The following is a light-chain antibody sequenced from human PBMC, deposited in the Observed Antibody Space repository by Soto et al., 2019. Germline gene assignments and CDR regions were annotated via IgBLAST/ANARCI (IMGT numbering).Light chain of an antibody. CDR3: NSYSGSNTLYV. CDR2: DVT. CDR1: SNDIGGYNF. V-gene: IGLV2-14*01. Sequence: QSVLTQPASLAGSPGQSITIPCNGTSNDIGGYNFVSWFQQHPGKAPKLLICDVTRRPSGVSDRFSGSKSGNTASLTISGLQAEDEADYYCNSYSGSNTLYVFGSGTKVTVL. J-gene: IGLJ1*01.